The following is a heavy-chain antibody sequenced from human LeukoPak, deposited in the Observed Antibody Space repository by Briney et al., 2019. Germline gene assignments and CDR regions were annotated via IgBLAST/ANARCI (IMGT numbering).Heavy chain of an antibody. D-gene: IGHD6-13*01. CDR2: IYYSGST. CDR3: ARQDSSTWYGFYFDC. CDR1: GGSISSYY. J-gene: IGHJ4*02. V-gene: IGHV4-59*08. Sequence: SETLSLTCTVSGGSISSYYWSWIRQPPGKGLEWIGHIYYSGSTNYNPSLKSQVTLSVDTSKNQFSLRLTSVSAADTAVYYCARQDSSTWYGFYFDCWGQGALVTVSS.